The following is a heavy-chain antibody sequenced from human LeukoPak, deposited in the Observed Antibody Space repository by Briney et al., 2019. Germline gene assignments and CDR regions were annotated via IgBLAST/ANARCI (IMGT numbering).Heavy chain of an antibody. D-gene: IGHD3-22*01. CDR2: IYYSGST. CDR1: GGSISSGGYY. V-gene: IGHV4-31*03. CDR3: ARAPPGEWLLPAYYFDY. J-gene: IGHJ4*02. Sequence: SETLSLTCTVSGGSISSGGYYWSWIRQHPGKGLEWIGYIYYSGSTYYNPSLKSRVTISVDTSKNQFSLKLSSVTAADTVVYYCARAPPGEWLLPAYYFDYWGQGTLVTVSS.